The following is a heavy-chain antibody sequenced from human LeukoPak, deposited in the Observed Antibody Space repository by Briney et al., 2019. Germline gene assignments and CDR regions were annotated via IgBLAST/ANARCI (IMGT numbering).Heavy chain of an antibody. Sequence: PSETLSLTCTVSGGSISSSCYYWGWIRQPPGKGLEWIGSIYYSGSTYYNPSLKSRVTISVDMSKNQFTLKLSSVTPADTAVYYCARHEVVPAATMGENFDYWGQGTLVTVSS. J-gene: IGHJ4*02. D-gene: IGHD2-2*01. CDR3: ARHEVVPAATMGENFDY. CDR1: GGSISSSCYY. V-gene: IGHV4-39*01. CDR2: IYYSGST.